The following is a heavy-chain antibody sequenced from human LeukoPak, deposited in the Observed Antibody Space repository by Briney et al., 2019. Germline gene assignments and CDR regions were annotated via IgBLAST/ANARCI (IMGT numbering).Heavy chain of an antibody. CDR1: GGSINRYY. CDR2: IYSSGDT. Sequence: SETLSLTCSVSGGSINRYYWSWIRQPAGKGLEWIGRIYSSGDTNYNPSLKSRVILSIDTSKKQFSLKLNSVTAADTALYYCARDQSGDYAFYYWGQGILVTVSS. CDR3: ARDQSGDYAFYY. V-gene: IGHV4-4*07. D-gene: IGHD4-17*01. J-gene: IGHJ4*02.